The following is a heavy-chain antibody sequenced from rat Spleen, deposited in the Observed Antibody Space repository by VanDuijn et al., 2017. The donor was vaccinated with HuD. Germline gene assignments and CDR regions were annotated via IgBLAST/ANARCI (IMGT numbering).Heavy chain of an antibody. Sequence: EVQLQESGPGLVKPSQSLSLTCSVTGYSITSNYWGWIRKFPGNKMEWMGYISYSGSTSYNPSLKSRISITRDTSKNQFFLQVISVTTEDTATYYCARDAYPGMDCWGQGVMVTVSS. CDR1: GYSITSNY. CDR3: ARDAYPGMDC. D-gene: IGHD1-4*01. CDR2: ISYSGST. V-gene: IGHV3-1*01. J-gene: IGHJ2*01.